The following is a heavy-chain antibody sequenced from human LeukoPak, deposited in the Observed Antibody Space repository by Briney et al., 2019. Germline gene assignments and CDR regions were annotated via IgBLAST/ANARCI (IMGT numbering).Heavy chain of an antibody. Sequence: GGSLRLSCAASGFTFSSYAMHWGRQAPGKGLEWVAVISYDGSNKYYADSVKGRFTISRDNSKNTLYLKINSLRAEDTAVYYCARDASLGYYDSSGYTPAYYYGMDVWGQGTTVTVSS. CDR3: ARDASLGYYDSSGYTPAYYYGMDV. CDR1: GFTFSSYA. CDR2: ISYDGSNK. J-gene: IGHJ6*02. D-gene: IGHD3-22*01. V-gene: IGHV3-30*14.